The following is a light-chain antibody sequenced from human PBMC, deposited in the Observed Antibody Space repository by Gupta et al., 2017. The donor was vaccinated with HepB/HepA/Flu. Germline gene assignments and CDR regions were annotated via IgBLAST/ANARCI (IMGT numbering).Light chain of an antibody. CDR1: QGIRSW. Sequence: DIQMTQSPSSVSASVGDRVTITCRASQGIRSWLAWYQQRPGKAPKLLIYNIFSLQSGVPSRFSGSGSGTDFTLTINSLQPEDFATYYCQQFNIFPLTVGGGTKVEIK. CDR2: NIF. CDR3: QQFNIFPLT. V-gene: IGKV1-12*01. J-gene: IGKJ4*01.